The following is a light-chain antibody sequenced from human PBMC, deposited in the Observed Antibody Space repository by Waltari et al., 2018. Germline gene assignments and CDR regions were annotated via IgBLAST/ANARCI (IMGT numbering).Light chain of an antibody. CDR1: QSVSSN. CDR2: GAS. J-gene: IGKJ4*01. CDR3: QQYNNWPPA. Sequence: EIVMTQSPATLSVSPGERATLSCRASQSVSSNLAWYQQKPGQAPRLLIYGASTRATGIPARFSCSGSGTEFTLTLSSLQSEDFAVYYCQQYNNWPPAFGGGTKVEIK. V-gene: IGKV3-15*01.